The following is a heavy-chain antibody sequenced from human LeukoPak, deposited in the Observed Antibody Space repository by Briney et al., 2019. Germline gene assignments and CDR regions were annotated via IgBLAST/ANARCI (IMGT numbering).Heavy chain of an antibody. CDR3: ARDSSGWYISY. D-gene: IGHD6-19*01. J-gene: IGHJ4*02. Sequence: GASVKVSCKASGYTFTSYDINWVRQATGQGLEWMGGIIPIFGTASYAQKFQGRVTITADESTSTAYMELSSLRSEDTAVYYCARDSSGWYISYWGQGTLVTVSS. CDR1: GYTFTSYD. V-gene: IGHV1-69*13. CDR2: IIPIFGTA.